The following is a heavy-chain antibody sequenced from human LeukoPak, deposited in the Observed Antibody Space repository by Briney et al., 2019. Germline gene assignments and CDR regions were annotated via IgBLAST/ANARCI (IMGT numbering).Heavy chain of an antibody. CDR1: GYTFTSYY. D-gene: IGHD3-22*01. J-gene: IGHJ3*02. V-gene: IGHV1-46*01. CDR3: ARDQGLWDYDSSGRDAFDI. Sequence: ASVKVSCKASGYTFTSYYMHWVRQAPGQGLEGMGIINPSGGSTSYAQKFQGRVAMTRDTSTSTVYMELSSLRSEDTAVYYCARDQGLWDYDSSGRDAFDIWGQGTMVTVSS. CDR2: INPSGGST.